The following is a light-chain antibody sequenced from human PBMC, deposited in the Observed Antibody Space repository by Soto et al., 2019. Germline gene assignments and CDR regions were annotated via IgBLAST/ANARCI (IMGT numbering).Light chain of an antibody. J-gene: IGLJ2*01. V-gene: IGLV2-14*01. Sequence: QSALTQPASVSGSPGQSITISCTGTSRDVGGFNFVSWYQHHPGKAPKLMIFEVRKRPSGVSDRFSGSKSGNTASLTISGLQAEDEDDYYCNSYTSSNTLVFGGGTKLTVL. CDR1: SRDVGGFNF. CDR2: EVR. CDR3: NSYTSSNTLV.